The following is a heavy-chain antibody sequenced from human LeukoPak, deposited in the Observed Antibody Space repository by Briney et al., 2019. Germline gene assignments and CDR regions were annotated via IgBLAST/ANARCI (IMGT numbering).Heavy chain of an antibody. Sequence: GGSLRLSCAASGFTFSSYAMHWVRQAPGKGLEWVLVIAYDGSNKYYADSVKGRFTISRDNSKNTLYLQMNSLRAEDTAVYYCARDRSVYDSGYAPFDYWGQGTLVTVSS. CDR2: IAYDGSNK. CDR1: GFTFSSYA. J-gene: IGHJ4*02. CDR3: ARDRSVYDSGYAPFDY. V-gene: IGHV3-30-3*01. D-gene: IGHD5-12*01.